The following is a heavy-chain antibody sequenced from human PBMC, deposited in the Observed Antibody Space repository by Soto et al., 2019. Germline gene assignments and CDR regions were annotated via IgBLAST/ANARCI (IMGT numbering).Heavy chain of an antibody. V-gene: IGHV3-23*01. Sequence: GWSLRLSCASSVFTFSSYAMSWVRQAPGKGLEWVSAISGSGGSTYYADSVKGRFTISRDNSKNTLYLQMNSLRAEDTAVYYCARDQTDIVVVVAATRYYYGMDVWGQGTTVTVSS. J-gene: IGHJ6*02. CDR1: VFTFSSYA. CDR3: ARDQTDIVVVVAATRYYYGMDV. CDR2: ISGSGGST. D-gene: IGHD2-15*01.